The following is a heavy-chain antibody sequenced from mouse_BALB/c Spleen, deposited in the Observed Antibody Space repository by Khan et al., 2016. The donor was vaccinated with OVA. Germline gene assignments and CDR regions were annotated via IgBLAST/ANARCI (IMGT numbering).Heavy chain of an antibody. J-gene: IGHJ3*01. D-gene: IGHD1-1*01. V-gene: IGHV1-5*01. CDR1: GYTFTSYW. CDR2: IFPGNSDT. CDR3: TRAGYGAFAY. Sequence: VQLQQSGTVLARPGTSVKMSCKASGYTFTSYWMHWVKQRPGQGLEWIGGIFPGNSDTNYNQKIEGRAKLTAVTSASTANMELSSLTNEDSAVYYCTRAGYGAFAYWGQGTLVTVSA.